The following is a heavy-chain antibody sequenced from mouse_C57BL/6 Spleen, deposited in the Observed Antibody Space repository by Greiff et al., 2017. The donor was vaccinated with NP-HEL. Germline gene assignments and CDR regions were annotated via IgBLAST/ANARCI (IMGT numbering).Heavy chain of an antibody. CDR1: GYTFTDYN. CDR3: ARGVYYGSSSYYFDY. J-gene: IGHJ2*01. D-gene: IGHD1-1*01. V-gene: IGHV1-18*01. Sequence: VQLQQSGPELVKPGASVKIPCKASGYTFTDYNMDWVKQSHGKSLEWIGDINPNNGGTIYNQKFKGKATLTVDKSSSTAYMELRSLTSEDTAVYYCARGVYYGSSSYYFDYWGQGTTLTVSS. CDR2: INPNNGGT.